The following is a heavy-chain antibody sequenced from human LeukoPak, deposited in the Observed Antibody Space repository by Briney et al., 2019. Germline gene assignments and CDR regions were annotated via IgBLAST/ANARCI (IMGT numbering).Heavy chain of an antibody. V-gene: IGHV5-10-1*01. D-gene: IGHD3-22*01. CDR3: ARGYYDSSGNLGY. CDR1: GYSFTSYW. J-gene: IGHJ4*02. CDR2: IDPSDSYS. Sequence: GESLKISCKGSGYSFTSYWIGWVRQMPGKGLEWIGRIDPSDSYSKYSPSFQGHVTISADKSISTAYLQWSSLKASDTAVYYCARGYYDSSGNLGYWGQGTLVTVSS.